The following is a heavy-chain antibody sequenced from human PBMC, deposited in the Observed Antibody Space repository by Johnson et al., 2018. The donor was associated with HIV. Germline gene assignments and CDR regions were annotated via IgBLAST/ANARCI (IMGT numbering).Heavy chain of an antibody. D-gene: IGHD6-19*01. CDR3: ARPDGAVASDFNAFDI. V-gene: IGHV3-20*04. CDR1: GFTFDDYG. J-gene: IGHJ3*02. CDR2: INWNGGST. Sequence: MQLVESGGGVVRPGGSLRLSCAASGFTFDDYGMSWVRQAPGKGLEWVSGINWNGGSTGYADSVKGRFTISRDNAKNSLYLQMNSLRAEDTALYYCARPDGAVASDFNAFDIWGQGTMVTVSS.